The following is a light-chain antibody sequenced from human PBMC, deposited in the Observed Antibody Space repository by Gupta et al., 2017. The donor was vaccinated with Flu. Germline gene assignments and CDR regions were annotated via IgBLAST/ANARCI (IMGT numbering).Light chain of an antibody. CDR1: QSIFSY. CDR2: GAS. Sequence: DIVLTQSPATLSVSPGERATLSCRASQSIFSYLAWHQQKPGQPPTLLIYGASTRETGIPARFSGSGSGTEFTLTITNMQSEDFALYFCQQHNHWPVTFGRGTKVEI. J-gene: IGKJ4*01. V-gene: IGKV3-15*01. CDR3: QQHNHWPVT.